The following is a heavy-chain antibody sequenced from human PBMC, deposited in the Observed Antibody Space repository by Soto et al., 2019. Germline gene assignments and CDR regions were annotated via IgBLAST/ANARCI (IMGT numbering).Heavy chain of an antibody. CDR3: VRDGSKSLRDWFDP. CDR1: GGSISKFY. CDR2: VYATGTT. V-gene: IGHV4-4*07. Sequence: SETLSLTCNVSGGSISKFYWARIRKTAGNGLEWMGRVYATGTTDYNPSLRSRVAMSVDISKKTFSLRLRSVTGADSGVYYCVRDGSKSLRDWFDPWGQGILVTVSS. J-gene: IGHJ5*02.